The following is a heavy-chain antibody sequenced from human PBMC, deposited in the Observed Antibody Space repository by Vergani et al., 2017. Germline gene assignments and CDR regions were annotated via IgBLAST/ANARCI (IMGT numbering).Heavy chain of an antibody. Sequence: QVQLLQSGSELKKPGASVKISCKASGYSFRTYGINWVRQAPGQGLEWMGWINTDTGKPTYAQGFTGRVVFSFDTSVNTAYLQISSLKADDTAVYHCARALRDGHFDYWGQGTLITVSS. CDR3: ARALRDGHFDY. V-gene: IGHV7-4-1*02. J-gene: IGHJ4*02. CDR2: INTDTGKP. D-gene: IGHD3/OR15-3a*01. CDR1: GYSFRTYG.